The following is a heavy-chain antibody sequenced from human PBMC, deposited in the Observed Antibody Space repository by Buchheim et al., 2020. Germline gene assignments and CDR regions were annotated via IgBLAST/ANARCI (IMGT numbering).Heavy chain of an antibody. V-gene: IGHV4-61*01. D-gene: IGHD3-22*01. CDR1: GGSVSSGSYY. Sequence: QVQLQESGPGLVKPSETLSLTCTVSGGSVSSGSYYWSWIRQPPGKGLEWIGYIYYSGSTHYNPSLTSRVTISVDTSKNQFSLKLSSVTAADTAVYYCARNNYYDSSGYYIDYWGQGTL. CDR2: IYYSGST. J-gene: IGHJ4*02. CDR3: ARNNYYDSSGYYIDY.